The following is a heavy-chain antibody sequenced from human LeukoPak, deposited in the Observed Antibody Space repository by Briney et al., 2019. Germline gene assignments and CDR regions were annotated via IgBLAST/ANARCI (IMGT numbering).Heavy chain of an antibody. D-gene: IGHD3-10*01. CDR3: ARTYGSGRYNWFDS. V-gene: IGHV3-21*01. J-gene: IGHJ5*01. Sequence: GGSLRLSCAASGFTFSSYSMNWVRQAPGKGLEWVSSISGSSSFIYYAASLKGRFTISRDNAKNSLYLQMNSLRAEDTAVYYCARTYGSGRYNWFDSWGQGTLVIAS. CDR2: ISGSSSFI. CDR1: GFTFSSYS.